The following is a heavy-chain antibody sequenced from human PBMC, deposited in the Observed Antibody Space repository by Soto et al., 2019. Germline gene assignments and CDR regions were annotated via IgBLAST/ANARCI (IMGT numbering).Heavy chain of an antibody. CDR1: GYTFTSYG. Sequence: QIQLVQSGSEVKTPGASVKVSCKVSGYTFTSYGISWVRQAPGQGLEWVGWISLYEGTRNYTESLQGRVTLPTDTSTSTAYMDLKSLPSDPTAGYFRARIRRSTDTPKARLAFWGQGSLVT. D-gene: IGHD1-26*01. CDR3: ARIRRSTDTPKARLAF. J-gene: IGHJ4*02. CDR2: ISLYEGTR. V-gene: IGHV1-18*01.